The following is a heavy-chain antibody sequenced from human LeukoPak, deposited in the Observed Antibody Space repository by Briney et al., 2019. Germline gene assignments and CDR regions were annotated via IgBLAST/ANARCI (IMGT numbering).Heavy chain of an antibody. D-gene: IGHD3-22*01. CDR2: ISYDGSNK. Sequence: PGGSLRLSCAASGFAFGDNWMHWVRQAPGKGLEWVAVISYDGSNKYYADSVKGRFTISRDNSKNTLYLQMNSLRAEDTAVYYCARETTTYYYDSSGYIDYWGQGTLVTVSS. CDR1: GFAFGDNW. V-gene: IGHV3-30-3*01. J-gene: IGHJ4*02. CDR3: ARETTTYYYDSSGYIDY.